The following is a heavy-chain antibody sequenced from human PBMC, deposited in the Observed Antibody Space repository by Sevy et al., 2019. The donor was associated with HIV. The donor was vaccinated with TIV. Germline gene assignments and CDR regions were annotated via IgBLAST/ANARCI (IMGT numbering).Heavy chain of an antibody. CDR3: ARVQQWLVNAFDI. V-gene: IGHV3-33*01. Sequence: GGSLGLSCAASGFTFSDYGMHWVRQAPGKGLEWVAFIWYDGSDKYYVDSVKGRFTISRDNSKNTLYLQMNSLRAEDTAVYYCARVQQWLVNAFDIWGQGTMVTVSS. CDR2: IWYDGSDK. D-gene: IGHD6-19*01. CDR1: GFTFSDYG. J-gene: IGHJ3*02.